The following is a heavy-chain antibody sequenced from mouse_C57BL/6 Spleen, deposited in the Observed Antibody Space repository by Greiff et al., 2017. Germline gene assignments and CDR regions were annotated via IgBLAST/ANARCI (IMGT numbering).Heavy chain of an antibody. V-gene: IGHV1-80*01. CDR3: ARITTWYFDV. Sequence: QVQLQQSGAELVKPGASVKIYCKASGYAFSSYWMNWVKQRPGKGLEWIGQIYPGDGDTNYNGKFKGKATLTADKSSSTAYMQLSSLTAEDSAVYCCARITTWYFDVWGTGTTVTVSS. CDR2: IYPGDGDT. J-gene: IGHJ1*03. CDR1: GYAFSSYW. D-gene: IGHD1-1*01.